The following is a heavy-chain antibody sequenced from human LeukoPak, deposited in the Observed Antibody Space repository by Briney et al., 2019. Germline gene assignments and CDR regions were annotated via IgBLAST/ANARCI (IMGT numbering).Heavy chain of an antibody. CDR1: GFTFSSYA. D-gene: IGHD3-9*01. J-gene: IGHJ3*02. V-gene: IGHV3-23*01. CDR2: LSGNGDNT. Sequence: PGRSLRLSCAASGFTFSSYAMNWVRQAPGKGLEWVSGLSGNGDNTYYTDSVKGRFTISRDNSKNKLYLRMNSLRLDDTAVYYCAKTGPQLIGYARRSFDIWGQGTLVTVSS. CDR3: AKTGPQLIGYARRSFDI.